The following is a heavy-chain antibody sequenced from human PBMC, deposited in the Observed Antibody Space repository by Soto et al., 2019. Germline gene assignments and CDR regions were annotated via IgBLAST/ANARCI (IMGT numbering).Heavy chain of an antibody. D-gene: IGHD6-13*01. CDR2: ISSSTSHT. Sequence: GGSLRLSCAVSGFTFSDYYMTWIRQAPGKGLEWVSYISSSTSHTNYADSVKGRFTISRDNAKNSLFLQMNSLRAEDTAVYYCARGRGAAADYFDFWGQGTLVTVSS. J-gene: IGHJ4*02. CDR1: GFTFSDYY. V-gene: IGHV3-11*05. CDR3: ARGRGAAADYFDF.